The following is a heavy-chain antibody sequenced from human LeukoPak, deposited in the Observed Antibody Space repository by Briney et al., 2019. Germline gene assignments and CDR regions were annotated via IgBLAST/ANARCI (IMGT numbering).Heavy chain of an antibody. Sequence: SETLSLTCTVSGGSISSTPHYWGWIRQPPGKGLEWIGSIYYSGSTHYNPSLKSRVTISRDTSENQFSLKLSSVTAADTAVYYCARALGYSYVNDYWGQGTLVTVSS. CDR1: GGSISSTPHY. CDR3: ARALGYSYVNDY. CDR2: IYYSGST. J-gene: IGHJ4*02. D-gene: IGHD5-18*01. V-gene: IGHV4-39*07.